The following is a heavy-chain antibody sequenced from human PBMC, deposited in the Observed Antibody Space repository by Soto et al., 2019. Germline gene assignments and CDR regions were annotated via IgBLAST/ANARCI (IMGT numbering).Heavy chain of an antibody. V-gene: IGHV4-39*07. J-gene: IGHJ6*02. D-gene: IGHD2-8*01. Sequence: SETLSLTCTVSGDSISSNSHFWGCIRQPPGKGLESIANIYYDGNTYYNPSLKSRVTISLDTSKNQFSLKLSSVTAADTAVYYCVRVNGSHCYVIDVRAQRTTVTVS. CDR2: IYYDGNT. CDR3: VRVNGSHCYVIDV. CDR1: GDSISSNSHF.